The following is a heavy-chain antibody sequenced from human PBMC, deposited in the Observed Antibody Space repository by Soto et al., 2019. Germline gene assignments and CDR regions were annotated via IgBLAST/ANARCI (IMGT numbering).Heavy chain of an antibody. D-gene: IGHD3-10*01. CDR1: GLTFSSYW. Sequence: PGESLKISCAASGLTFSSYWMQWVRQVPGKGLLWVSGINSDGGITTYADSVKGRFTISRDNSKSTLYLQMNSLRADDTAVYYCARGNPSYYGSGSPYQYNWFDPWGQGTLVTVSS. CDR3: ARGNPSYYGSGSPYQYNWFDP. J-gene: IGHJ5*02. CDR2: INSDGGIT. V-gene: IGHV3-74*01.